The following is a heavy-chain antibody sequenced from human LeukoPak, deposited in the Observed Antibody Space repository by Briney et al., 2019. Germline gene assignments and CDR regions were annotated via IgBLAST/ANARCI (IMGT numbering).Heavy chain of an antibody. CDR3: ARAIGTSQFYFYYGMDV. CDR1: GYSFTSYW. CDR2: IYAGDSDT. V-gene: IGHV5-51*01. Sequence: GESLKISCKGSGYSFTSYWIGWVRQMPGKGLEWMGIIYAGDSDTRYSLSFQGQVTISVDKSISTAYLQWSSLQASDTAMYYCARAIGTSQFYFYYGMDVWGQGTTVTVPS. D-gene: IGHD2-2*01. J-gene: IGHJ6*02.